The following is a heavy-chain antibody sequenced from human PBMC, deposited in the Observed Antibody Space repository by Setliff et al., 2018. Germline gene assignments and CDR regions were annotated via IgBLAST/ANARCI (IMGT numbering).Heavy chain of an antibody. V-gene: IGHV4-61*09. CDR2: FHTGGST. CDR3: ARAGPTVTFFRVLVISWWDP. D-gene: IGHD3-3*01. J-gene: IGHJ5*02. CDR1: GYSISGGYY. Sequence: LSLTCAVSGYSISGGYYWGWIRQPAGKGLEWIGHFHTGGSTNYNRSLRSRVSISVDTSKNQFSLKLSSVTAADTATYYCARAGPTVTFFRVLVISWWDPWGQGSLVTVSS.